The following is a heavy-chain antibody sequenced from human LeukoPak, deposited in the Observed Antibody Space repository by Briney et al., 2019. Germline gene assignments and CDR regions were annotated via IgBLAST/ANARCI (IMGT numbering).Heavy chain of an antibody. J-gene: IGHJ4*02. V-gene: IGHV4-38-2*01. CDR1: GYSISSGYY. Sequence: SETLSLTCAVSGYSISSGYYWGWIRQPPGKGLEWIGSIYHSESTYYNPSLKSRVTISVDTSKNQFSLKLSSVTAADTAVYYCASEIEGATSEFDYWGQGTLVTVSS. D-gene: IGHD1-26*01. CDR3: ASEIEGATSEFDY. CDR2: IYHSEST.